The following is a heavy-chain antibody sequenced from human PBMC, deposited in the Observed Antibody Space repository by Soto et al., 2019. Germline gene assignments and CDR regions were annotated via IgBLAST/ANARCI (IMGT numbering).Heavy chain of an antibody. CDR3: TRGRIYADESGRTFEI. V-gene: IGHV3-72*01. CDR1: GFTFSDHY. J-gene: IGHJ3*02. Sequence: GGSLRLSCAASGFTFSDHYMDWVRQAPGKGLEWVGRIRNKANSYSTQYAASVKGRFTISRDDSKTSLSLQMNSLKTEDTAVYYCTRGRIYADESGRTFEICGKGTVVTVSS. CDR2: IRNKANSYST. D-gene: IGHD2-8*01.